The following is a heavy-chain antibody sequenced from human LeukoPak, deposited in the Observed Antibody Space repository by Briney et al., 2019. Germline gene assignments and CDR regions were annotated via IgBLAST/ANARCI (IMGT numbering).Heavy chain of an antibody. D-gene: IGHD2-2*01. CDR1: GYTFTSYG. CDR2: ISAYNGIT. CDR3: ATYCSSTSCYSPYYYYGMDV. V-gene: IGHV1-18*01. Sequence: ASVKVSCKASGYTFTSYGIRWVRQAPGQGLEWMGWISAYNGITNYAQKLQGRVTMTTDTSTSTAYMELRSLRSDDTAVYYCATYCSSTSCYSPYYYYGMDVWGQGTTVTVSS. J-gene: IGHJ6*02.